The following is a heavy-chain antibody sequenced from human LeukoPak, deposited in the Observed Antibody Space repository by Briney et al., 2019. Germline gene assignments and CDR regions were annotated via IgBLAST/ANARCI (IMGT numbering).Heavy chain of an antibody. V-gene: IGHV3-7*01. Sequence: PGGSLRLSCAVSGFTFSKYWMSWVRQAPGKGLEWVANIKQDGSEKNCVDSVKGRFTISRDNAKSSLYLQMNSLRAEDTAVYYCARDRCNPPCNWFDPWGQGTLVTVSP. CDR3: ARDRCNPPCNWFDP. D-gene: IGHD1-14*01. J-gene: IGHJ5*02. CDR1: GFTFSKYW. CDR2: IKQDGSEK.